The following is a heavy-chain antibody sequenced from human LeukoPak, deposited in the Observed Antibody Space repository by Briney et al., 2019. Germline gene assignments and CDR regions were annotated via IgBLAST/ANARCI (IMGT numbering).Heavy chain of an antibody. D-gene: IGHD2-2*01. J-gene: IGHJ4*02. CDR2: INHSGST. CDR3: ALPGYQTPLRY. CDR1: GGSFSGYY. Sequence: SETLSLTCAVYGGSFSGYYWSWIRQPLGKGLEWIGEINHSGSTNYNPSLKSRVTKSVDTSKNQFSLKLSSVTAADTAVYYCALPGYQTPLRYWGQGTLVTVSS. V-gene: IGHV4-34*01.